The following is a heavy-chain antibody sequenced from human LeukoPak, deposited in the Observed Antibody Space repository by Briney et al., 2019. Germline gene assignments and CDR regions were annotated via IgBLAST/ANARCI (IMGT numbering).Heavy chain of an antibody. CDR2: ISGSDDGT. J-gene: IGHJ4*02. CDR3: AKSPVSSCRGSFCYPFDY. D-gene: IGHD2-15*01. Sequence: GGSLRLSCAASGFTFSSYSMNWVRQAPGKGLEWVSAISGSDDGTYYADSVKGRFTISRDNSRNTLYLQMNTLRAEDTAVYFCAKSPVSSCRGSFCYPFDYWGQGNLVTVSS. V-gene: IGHV3-23*01. CDR1: GFTFSSYS.